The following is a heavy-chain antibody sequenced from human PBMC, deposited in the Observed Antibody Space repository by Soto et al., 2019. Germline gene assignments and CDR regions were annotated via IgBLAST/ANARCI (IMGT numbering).Heavy chain of an antibody. V-gene: IGHV2-5*02. CDR3: AHLVPGPLCFAY. Sequence: QISLKESGPTLVKPTQTLALNCTFSGFSFNTRGVGVAWIRQPPGKPLEWLAVTYWDDDRRYRPSLTDRLTITKDISTNQVVLTMTNMDPEDTGTYYCAHLVPGPLCFAYWGQGALVTVSS. CDR1: GFSFNTRGVG. D-gene: IGHD6-19*01. J-gene: IGHJ1*01. CDR2: TYWDDDR.